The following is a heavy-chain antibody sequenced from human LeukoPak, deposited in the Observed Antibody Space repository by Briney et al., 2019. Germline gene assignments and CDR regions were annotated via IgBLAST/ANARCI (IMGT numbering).Heavy chain of an antibody. J-gene: IGHJ3*02. V-gene: IGHV3-9*01. D-gene: IGHD3-3*01. CDR1: GFIFDDYA. CDR3: ARDLRDFDFWSGYYQDAFDI. Sequence: GGSLRLSCAVSGFIFDDYAMHWVRQAPGKGLEWVSGITWGRDNLAYAASVKGRFTISRDNRKNSLYLQMNSLRAEDTAVYYCARDLRDFDFWSGYYQDAFDIWGQGTMVTVSS. CDR2: ITWGRDNL.